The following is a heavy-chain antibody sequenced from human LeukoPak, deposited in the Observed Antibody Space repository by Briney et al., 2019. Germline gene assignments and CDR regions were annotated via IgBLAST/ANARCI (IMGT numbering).Heavy chain of an antibody. CDR1: GYTFTSYG. CDR3: ARGAYDFWSGYFQPTDY. CDR2: INPNSGGT. D-gene: IGHD3-3*01. V-gene: IGHV1-2*02. J-gene: IGHJ4*02. Sequence: EASVKVSCTASGYTFTSYGISWVRQAPGQGLEWMGWINPNSGGTNYAQKFQGRVTMTRDTSISTAYMELSRLRSDDTAVYYCARGAYDFWSGYFQPTDYWGQGTLVTVSS.